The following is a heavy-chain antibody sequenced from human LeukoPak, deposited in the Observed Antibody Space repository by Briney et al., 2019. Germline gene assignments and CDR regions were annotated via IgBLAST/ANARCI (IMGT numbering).Heavy chain of an antibody. D-gene: IGHD5-24*01. V-gene: IGHV4-34*01. CDR1: GRSFSGYY. Sequence: SETLSLTCAVYGRSFSGYYWSWIRQPPGKGLEWIGEINHSGSTNYNPSLKSRVTISVDTSKNQFSLKLSSVTAADTAVYYCARGRGRWLQSYYFDYWGQGTLVTVSS. CDR3: ARGRGRWLQSYYFDY. CDR2: INHSGST. J-gene: IGHJ4*02.